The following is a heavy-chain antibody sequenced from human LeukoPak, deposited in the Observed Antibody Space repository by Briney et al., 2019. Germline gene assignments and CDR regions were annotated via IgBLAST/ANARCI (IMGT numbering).Heavy chain of an antibody. CDR2: IYSSGST. D-gene: IGHD2-2*01. Sequence: SETLSLTCSVCGGSTNSYYWSWMRESGGKGLEWIGSIYSSGSTVYNPSLNSRLTMSIDTSKNQFSLTLRSVTATDTAVYYCARVKASSTSWTFDQWGQGALVTVSS. V-gene: IGHV4-4*07. CDR3: ARVKASSTSWTFDQ. J-gene: IGHJ4*02. CDR1: GGSTNSYY.